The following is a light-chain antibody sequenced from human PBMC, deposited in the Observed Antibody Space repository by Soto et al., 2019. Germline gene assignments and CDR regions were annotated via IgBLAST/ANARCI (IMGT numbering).Light chain of an antibody. CDR3: QQYNSYST. CDR2: DAS. V-gene: IGKV1-5*01. CDR1: QSISSL. Sequence: DIQMTQSPSTLSASVGDRVTITCRASQSISSLLAWYQQKPGKAPKLLIYDASSLESGVPSRFSGSGSGTEFTLTISSLQPDDFATYYCQQYNSYSTFGQGTKVEIK. J-gene: IGKJ1*01.